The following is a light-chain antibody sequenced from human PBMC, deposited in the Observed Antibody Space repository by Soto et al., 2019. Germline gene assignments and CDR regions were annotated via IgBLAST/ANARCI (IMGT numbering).Light chain of an antibody. J-gene: IGLJ1*01. Sequence: QSALIQPASVSGSPGQSITISCTCTSSDIGDYNYVSWYQQRPEKAPELMIYGVNNRPPGVSNRFSGSKSGNTASLTISGLQAEDEADYYCSPYTSSITYVFGTGTKVTFL. CDR2: GVN. V-gene: IGLV2-14*01. CDR1: SSDIGDYNY. CDR3: SPYTSSITYV.